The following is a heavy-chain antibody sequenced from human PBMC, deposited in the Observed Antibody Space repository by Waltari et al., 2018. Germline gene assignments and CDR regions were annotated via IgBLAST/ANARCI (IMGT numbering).Heavy chain of an antibody. Sequence: QVQLVQSGAEVKKPGASVKVSCKASGYTFISYYMHWVRQAPGQGLEWMGIINPSGGSTNYAQKFHGRVTMTRDTSTSTVYMELSSLRSEDTAVYYCARDMGTNRGIYSGPDYWGQGTLVTVSS. V-gene: IGHV1-46*01. CDR2: INPSGGST. CDR1: GYTFISYY. D-gene: IGHD5-12*01. J-gene: IGHJ4*02. CDR3: ARDMGTNRGIYSGPDY.